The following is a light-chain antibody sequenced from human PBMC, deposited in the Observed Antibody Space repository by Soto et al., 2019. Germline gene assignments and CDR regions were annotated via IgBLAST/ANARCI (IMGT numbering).Light chain of an antibody. CDR2: HAS. CDR1: QSIDRW. V-gene: IGKV1-5*01. CDR3: QHYNSYGT. J-gene: IGKJ1*01. Sequence: IPLSPSPSSLSASVGDTFTVTCRASQSIDRWLAWYQQRPGKAPKILIYHASSLETGVPSRFSGSGSGTEFTLTISSLQPDDFATYYCQHYNSYGTFGQGTKVDI.